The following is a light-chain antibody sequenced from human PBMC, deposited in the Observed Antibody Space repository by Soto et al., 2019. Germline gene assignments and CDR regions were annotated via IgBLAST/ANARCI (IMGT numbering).Light chain of an antibody. Sequence: DLQITQSPSSLSASVGDRVTITCRASQSVTTYLNWYQQKPGRAPGLLIYAASTLQSGVPSRFSGSGSGTDFTLTISSLQAEDFATYYCQQNYSSPRTFGQGTKVDIK. CDR3: QQNYSSPRT. CDR1: QSVTTY. V-gene: IGKV1-39*01. J-gene: IGKJ1*01. CDR2: AAS.